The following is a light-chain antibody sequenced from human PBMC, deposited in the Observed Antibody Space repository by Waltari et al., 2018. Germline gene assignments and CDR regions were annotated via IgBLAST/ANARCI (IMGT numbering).Light chain of an antibody. V-gene: IGKV3-20*01. Sequence: EIVLTQSPGTLSLSPGERATLSCRASQSVGRTLAWYQQKPGQAPRLLMYGASSRATGTQDRFSGSGSGTDFSLTISRLEPEDFAVYYCQHYVRLPATFGQGTKVEIK. CDR1: QSVGRT. J-gene: IGKJ1*01. CDR2: GAS. CDR3: QHYVRLPAT.